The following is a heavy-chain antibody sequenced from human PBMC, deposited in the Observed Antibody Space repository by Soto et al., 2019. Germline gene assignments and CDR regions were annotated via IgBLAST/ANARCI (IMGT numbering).Heavy chain of an antibody. CDR2: IYYSGST. D-gene: IGHD3-22*01. CDR1: GGSISSGGYY. CDR3: ARVSPYYYDSSGYNYFDY. V-gene: IGHV4-31*03. Sequence: TLSLTCTVSGGSISSGGYYWSWIRQHPGKGLEWIGYIYYSGSTYYNPSLKSRVTISVDTSKNQFSLKLSSVTAADTAVYYCARVSPYYYDSSGYNYFDYWGQGTLVTVSS. J-gene: IGHJ4*02.